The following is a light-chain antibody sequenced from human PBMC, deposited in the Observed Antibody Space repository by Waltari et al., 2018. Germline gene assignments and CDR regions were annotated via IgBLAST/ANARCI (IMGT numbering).Light chain of an antibody. CDR3: QQYYSVPLT. Sequence: DIVMTQSPDSLAVSLGERATIHCKSNQTISYSSNNKNYLAWYQKKPGHPPRLLISWASSRESGVPDRFSGSGSGTDFTLTISSLQVEDVAIYYCQQYYSVPLTFGQGTKVGIK. V-gene: IGKV4-1*01. CDR2: WAS. J-gene: IGKJ1*01. CDR1: QTISYSSNNKNY.